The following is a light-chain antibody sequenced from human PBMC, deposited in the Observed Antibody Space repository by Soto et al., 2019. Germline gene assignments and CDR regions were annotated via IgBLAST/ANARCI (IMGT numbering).Light chain of an antibody. Sequence: QSALTQPASVSGSPGQTITISCTGTSSDVGGYAYVSWYQQYPGKVPKLVISEVSNRPSGVSHRFSGSRSGNTASPTISGLQAEDEADYHCSSYTSSTTPVFGGGTKLTVL. J-gene: IGLJ2*01. V-gene: IGLV2-14*01. CDR2: EVS. CDR1: SSDVGGYAY. CDR3: SSYTSSTTPV.